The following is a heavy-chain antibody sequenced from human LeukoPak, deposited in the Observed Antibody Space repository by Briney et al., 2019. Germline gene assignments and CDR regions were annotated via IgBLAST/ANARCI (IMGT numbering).Heavy chain of an antibody. CDR3: ARANYGSGGAFDY. J-gene: IGHJ4*02. Sequence: PGGSLRLSCAASGFTVSSNYMSWVRQAPGKGLEWVSVIYSGGSTYYADSVKGRFTISRDNSKNTLYLQMNSLRAEDTAVYYCARANYGSGGAFDYWGQGTLVTVSS. D-gene: IGHD3-10*01. V-gene: IGHV3-53*01. CDR2: IYSGGST. CDR1: GFTVSSNY.